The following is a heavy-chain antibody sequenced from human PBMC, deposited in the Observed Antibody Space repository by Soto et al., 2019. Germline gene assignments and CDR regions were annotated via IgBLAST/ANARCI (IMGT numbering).Heavy chain of an antibody. CDR1: GTSISSYY. V-gene: IGHV4-59*01. CDR3: ARYNSYAIDY. J-gene: IGHJ4*02. Sequence: GPGSPSETLSLTCTVSGTSISSYYWSWIRQPPGKGLEWIANIHYSGTTNYNPSLASRVTLSVDTSKNQFSLKMTSVTAADRAMYFCARYNSYAIDYWGRGTLVTVSS. D-gene: IGHD2-8*01. CDR2: IHYSGTT.